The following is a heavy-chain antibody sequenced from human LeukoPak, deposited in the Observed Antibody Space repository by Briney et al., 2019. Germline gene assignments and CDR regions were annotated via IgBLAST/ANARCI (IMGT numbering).Heavy chain of an antibody. CDR3: AGKAAAYYFVY. CDR2: MQYDGSEE. V-gene: IGHV3-30*02. Sequence: GGSLRPSCAASGFSFSTYGMHWVRQAPGKELEWVTFMQYDGSEEYYADSVKGRFTISRDNSKNTLYLQMDSLRGEDTAVYYCAGKAAAYYFVYWGQGTLVTVSS. J-gene: IGHJ4*02. D-gene: IGHD2-2*01. CDR1: GFSFSTYG.